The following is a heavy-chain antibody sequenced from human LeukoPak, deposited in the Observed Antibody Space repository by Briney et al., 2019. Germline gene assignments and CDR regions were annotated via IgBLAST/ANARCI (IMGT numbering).Heavy chain of an antibody. CDR2: IRYDGSNK. D-gene: IGHD6-13*01. Sequence: GGSLRLSCAASGFTFSSYGMHWVRQAPGKGLEWVAFIRYDGSNKYYADSVKGRFTISRDNSKNTPYLQMNSLRAEDTAVYYCAKDIGIAAAGYYWGQGTLVTVSS. CDR1: GFTFSSYG. CDR3: AKDIGIAAAGYY. V-gene: IGHV3-30*02. J-gene: IGHJ4*02.